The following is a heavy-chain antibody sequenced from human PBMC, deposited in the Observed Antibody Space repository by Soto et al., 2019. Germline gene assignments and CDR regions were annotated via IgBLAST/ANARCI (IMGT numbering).Heavy chain of an antibody. J-gene: IGHJ4*02. D-gene: IGHD6-13*01. Sequence: GSLRLSCAASGFTFSSYAMSWVRQAPGKGLEWVSAISGSGGSTYYADSVKGRFTISRDNSKNTLYLQMNSLRAEDTAVYYCAKPKYSSSWSLLFDYWGQGTLVTVSS. CDR1: GFTFSSYA. CDR3: AKPKYSSSWSLLFDY. V-gene: IGHV3-23*01. CDR2: ISGSGGST.